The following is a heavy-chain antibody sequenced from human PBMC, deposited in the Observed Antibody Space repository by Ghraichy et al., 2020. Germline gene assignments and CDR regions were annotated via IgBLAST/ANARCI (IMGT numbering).Heavy chain of an antibody. CDR1: GFSFRTYA. V-gene: IGHV3-23*01. D-gene: IGHD3-10*01. CDR2: ISNSGSST. Sequence: GGSLRLSCTVSGFSFRTYAMSWVRQAPGKGLEWVSTISNSGSSTYYADSVKGRFTISRDNSKNSLFLQMNGLRDEDTATFYCAKAVGGTSLLFDYWGQGTLVTVSS. CDR3: AKAVGGTSLLFDY. J-gene: IGHJ4*02.